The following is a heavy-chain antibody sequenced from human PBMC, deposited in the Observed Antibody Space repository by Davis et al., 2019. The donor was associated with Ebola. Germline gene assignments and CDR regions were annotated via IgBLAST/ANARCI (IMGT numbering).Heavy chain of an antibody. CDR1: GGTFSKYA. Sequence: SVKVSCKASGGTFSKYAISWVRQAPGQGLEWVGGTIPVYGTQNYAQKFQGRITITADESTRIAYMELNSLTSEDTAVYYCARGPSVATAHYFDYWGQGTLVTVSS. CDR2: TIPVYGTQ. V-gene: IGHV1-69*13. CDR3: ARGPSVATAHYFDY. J-gene: IGHJ4*02. D-gene: IGHD2-21*02.